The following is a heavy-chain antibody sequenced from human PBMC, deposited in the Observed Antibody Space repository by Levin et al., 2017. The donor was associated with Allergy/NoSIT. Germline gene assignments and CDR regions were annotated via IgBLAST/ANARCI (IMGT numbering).Heavy chain of an antibody. CDR1: GGSFSGYY. CDR2: INHSGST. Sequence: PSQTLSLTCAVYGGSFSGYYWSWIRQPPGKGLEWIGEINHSGSTNYNPSLKSRVTISVDTSKNQFSLKLSSVTAADTAVYYCARVKLWPYYYYGMDVWGQGTTVTVSS. CDR3: ARVKLWPYYYYGMDV. J-gene: IGHJ6*02. V-gene: IGHV4-34*01. D-gene: IGHD5-18*01.